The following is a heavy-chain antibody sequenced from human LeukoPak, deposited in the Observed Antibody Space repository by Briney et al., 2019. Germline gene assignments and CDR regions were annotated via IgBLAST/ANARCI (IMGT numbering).Heavy chain of an antibody. D-gene: IGHD2-15*01. J-gene: IGHJ5*02. V-gene: IGHV3-49*03. CDR3: TRDCGGSCPFPGGP. Sequence: GGSLRLSCTASGFTFGDYAMSWFRQAPGKGLEWVGFIRSKAYGGTTEYAASVKGRFTISRDDSKSIAYLQMNSLKTEDTAVYYCTRDCGGSCPFPGGPWGQGTLVTVSS. CDR1: GFTFGDYA. CDR2: IRSKAYGGTT.